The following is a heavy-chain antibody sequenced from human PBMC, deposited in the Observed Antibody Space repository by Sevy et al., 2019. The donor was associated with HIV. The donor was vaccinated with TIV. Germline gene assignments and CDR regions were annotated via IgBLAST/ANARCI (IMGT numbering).Heavy chain of an antibody. Sequence: ASVKVSCKASGGTFSSYAISWVRQAPGQGLEWMGGIIPIFGTANYAQRFQGRVTITADESTSTAYMELSSLRSEDTAVYYCARDRLGYYGSGSYYNGDAFDIWGQGTIVTVSS. CDR3: ARDRLGYYGSGSYYNGDAFDI. CDR1: GGTFSSYA. J-gene: IGHJ3*02. D-gene: IGHD3-10*01. CDR2: IIPIFGTA. V-gene: IGHV1-69*13.